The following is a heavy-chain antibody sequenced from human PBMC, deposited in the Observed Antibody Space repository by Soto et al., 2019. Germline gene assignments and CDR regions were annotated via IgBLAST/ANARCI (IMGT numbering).Heavy chain of an antibody. CDR3: VRDRGYTGYDLEY. Sequence: EVQLVESGGGLIQPGGSLRLSCAASGFPFRTYAMNWVRQAPGKGLEWVSYINHNSGNIYFADSVKGRFTISRDNAKNSLYLQMNSLRDEDTAVYYCVRDRGYTGYDLEYWGQGTLVTVSS. CDR2: INHNSGNI. D-gene: IGHD5-12*01. V-gene: IGHV3-48*02. CDR1: GFPFRTYA. J-gene: IGHJ4*02.